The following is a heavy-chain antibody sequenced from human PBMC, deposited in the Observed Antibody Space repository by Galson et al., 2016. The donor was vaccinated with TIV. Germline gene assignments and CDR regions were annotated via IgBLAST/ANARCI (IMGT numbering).Heavy chain of an antibody. J-gene: IGHJ4*02. CDR1: GFIFSSYG. CDR2: IWSDGSQK. V-gene: IGHV3-33*01. Sequence: SLRLSCAVSGFIFSSYGMNWVRQAPGRGPEWVAVIWSDGSQKAYADSVRGRFTISRDNAKNSLNLQMNSLRDEDTAVYYCAGTPGDYSNYRPIDYWGQGTLVTVPS. D-gene: IGHD4-11*01. CDR3: AGTPGDYSNYRPIDY.